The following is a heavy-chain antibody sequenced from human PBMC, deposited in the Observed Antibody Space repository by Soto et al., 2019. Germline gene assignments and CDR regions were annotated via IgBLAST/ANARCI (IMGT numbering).Heavy chain of an antibody. Sequence: SQTLSLTCAISGDSVSSNSAAWNWIRQSPSRGLEWLGRTYYRSKWYNDYAVSVKSRITINPDTSKNQFSLQLNSVTPEDTAVYYCAREEEIAVAGNNWFDPWGQGTLVTSPQ. CDR3: AREEEIAVAGNNWFDP. J-gene: IGHJ5*02. D-gene: IGHD6-19*01. CDR2: TYYRSKWYN. V-gene: IGHV6-1*01. CDR1: GDSVSSNSAA.